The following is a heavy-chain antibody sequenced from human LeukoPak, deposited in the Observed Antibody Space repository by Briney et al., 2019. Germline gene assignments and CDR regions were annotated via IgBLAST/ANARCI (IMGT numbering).Heavy chain of an antibody. CDR3: ARQDYASGSYYSVTFDY. CDR2: SDPSDSYT. V-gene: IGHV5-10-1*01. D-gene: IGHD3-10*01. J-gene: IGHJ4*02. CDR1: GYGFTNYW. Sequence: GESLKISCKGSGYGFTNYWISWVRQMPGKGLEWMGRSDPSDSYTNYSPSFQGHVTISVDKSISTAYLQWSSLKASDTAMYYCARQDYASGSYYSVTFDYWGQGTLVTVSS.